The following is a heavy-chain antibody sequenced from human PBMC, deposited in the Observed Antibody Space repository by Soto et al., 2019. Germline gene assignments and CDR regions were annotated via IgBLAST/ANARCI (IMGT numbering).Heavy chain of an antibody. J-gene: IGHJ4*02. CDR1: GFTFSSYG. V-gene: IGHV3-30*18. D-gene: IGHD5-12*01. Sequence: ESGGGVVQPGRSLRLSCAASGFTFSSYGMHWVRQAPGKGLEWVAVISYDGSNKYYADSVKGRFTISRDNSKNTLYLQMNSLRAEDTAVYYCAKDGGKMATIYFVDYWGQGTLVTVSS. CDR2: ISYDGSNK. CDR3: AKDGGKMATIYFVDY.